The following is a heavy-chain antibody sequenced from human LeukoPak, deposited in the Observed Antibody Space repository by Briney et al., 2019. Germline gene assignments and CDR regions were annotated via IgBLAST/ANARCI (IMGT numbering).Heavy chain of an antibody. J-gene: IGHJ4*02. D-gene: IGHD6-19*01. CDR3: ARIAVAGTNFDY. CDR1: GYTFTSYG. V-gene: IGHV1-18*01. Sequence: GASVKVSCTASGYTFTSYGISWVRQAPGQGLEWMGWISAYNGNTNYAHKLQGRFTMTTDTSTITAYMELRSLRSDDTAVYYCARIAVAGTNFDYWGRGTLVTVSS. CDR2: ISAYNGNT.